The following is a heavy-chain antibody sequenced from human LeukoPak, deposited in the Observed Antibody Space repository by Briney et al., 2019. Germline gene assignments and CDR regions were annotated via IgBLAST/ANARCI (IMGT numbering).Heavy chain of an antibody. J-gene: IGHJ4*02. CDR3: AKDKLQLLILNYFDY. D-gene: IGHD4-11*01. CDR2: ISYDGSNK. Sequence: GGSLRLSCAASGFSFRSYGMHWVRQTPGKGLEWVAVISYDGSNKYYADSVKGRFTISRDNSKNTLYLQMNSLRPEDTAVYYCAKDKLQLLILNYFDYWGQGTLVTVSS. V-gene: IGHV3-30*18. CDR1: GFSFRSYG.